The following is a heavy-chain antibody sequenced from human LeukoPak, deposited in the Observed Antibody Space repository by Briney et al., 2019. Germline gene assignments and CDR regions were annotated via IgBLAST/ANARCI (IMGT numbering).Heavy chain of an antibody. Sequence: SETLSLTCTVSGDSISDYYWSWIRQPPGRGLEWIGYFYNRGSTNYNPSLKSRVTISVDTSRNQFSLKLSSVTAADTAVYYCARGQGLGGVIVRGYWGQGTLVTVSS. V-gene: IGHV4-59*12. CDR2: FYNRGST. D-gene: IGHD3-16*02. CDR1: GDSISDYY. CDR3: ARGQGLGGVIVRGY. J-gene: IGHJ4*02.